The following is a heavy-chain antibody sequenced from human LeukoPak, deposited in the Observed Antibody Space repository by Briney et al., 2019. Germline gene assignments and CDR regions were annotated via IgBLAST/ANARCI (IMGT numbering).Heavy chain of an antibody. J-gene: IGHJ4*02. V-gene: IGHV3-48*03. CDR3: ARGGGSSWYY. CDR2: ISSSGSTI. CDR1: GCTFSSYE. D-gene: IGHD6-13*01. Sequence: GGSLRLSCAASGCTFSSYEMNWVRQAPGKGLEWVSYISSSGSTIYYADSVKGRFTISRDNAKNSLYLQMNSLRAEDTAVYYSARGGGSSWYYWGQGTLVTVSS.